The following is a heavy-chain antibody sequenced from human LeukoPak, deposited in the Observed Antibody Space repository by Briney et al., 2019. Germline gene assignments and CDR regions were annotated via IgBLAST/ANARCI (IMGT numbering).Heavy chain of an antibody. D-gene: IGHD6-19*01. V-gene: IGHV1-18*01. CDR2: ISAYNGNT. CDR3: ARDGYRSGWYGNWFDP. Sequence: ASVKVSCKASGYTFTSYGISWVRQAPGQGLEWMGWISAYNGNTNYAQKLQGRVTMTTDTSTSTAYMELRSLRSDDTAVYYCARDGYRSGWYGNWFDPWGQGTLVTVSS. J-gene: IGHJ5*02. CDR1: GYTFTSYG.